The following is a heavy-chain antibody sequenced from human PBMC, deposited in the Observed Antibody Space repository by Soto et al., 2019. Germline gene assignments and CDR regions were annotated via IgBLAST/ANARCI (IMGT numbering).Heavy chain of an antibody. CDR2: VNPKSGGT. V-gene: IGHV1-2*04. Sequence: EASVKVSCKASGYSFTDYHIHWVRQAPGQGLEWLGRVNPKSGGTSTAQKFQGWVTMTTDTSISTASMELTGLTSDDTAIYYCARGDSTDCSNGVCSFFYNHDMDVWGQGTTVTVSS. D-gene: IGHD2-8*01. CDR3: ARGDSTDCSNGVCSFFYNHDMDV. J-gene: IGHJ6*02. CDR1: GYSFTDYH.